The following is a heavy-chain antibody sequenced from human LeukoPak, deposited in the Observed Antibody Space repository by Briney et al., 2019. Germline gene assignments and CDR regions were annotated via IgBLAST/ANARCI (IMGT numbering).Heavy chain of an antibody. CDR1: GYTFTGYY. D-gene: IGHD2-15*01. CDR3: ARGYCSGGSCFPVDY. J-gene: IGHJ4*02. V-gene: IGHV1-2*06. CDR2: INPNSGGT. Sequence: ASVKVSCKASGYTFTGYYMHWVRQAPGQGLEWMGRINPNSGGTNYAQKFQGRVTITRDTSISTAYMELSRLRSDDTAVYYCARGYCSGGSCFPVDYWGQGTLVTVSS.